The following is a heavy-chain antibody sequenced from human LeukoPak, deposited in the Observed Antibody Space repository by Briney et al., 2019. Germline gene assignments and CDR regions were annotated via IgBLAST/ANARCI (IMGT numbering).Heavy chain of an antibody. J-gene: IGHJ4*02. CDR1: GFAFSSYW. CDR2: LNGDGSKI. D-gene: IGHD5-18*01. V-gene: IGHV3-7*03. Sequence: GGSLRLSCAASGFAFSSYWMTWVRQAPGKGLEWVASLNGDGSKISYVGSVKGRFTISRDNAQNSLYLQMNSLTAEDTAVYYCARAVTSMDGYWGQGTLVTVSS. CDR3: ARAVTSMDGY.